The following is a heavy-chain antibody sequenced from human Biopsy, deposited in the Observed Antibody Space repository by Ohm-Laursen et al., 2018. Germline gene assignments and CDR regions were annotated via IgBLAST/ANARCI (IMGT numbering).Heavy chain of an antibody. CDR1: GFPVSDYY. CDR2: INSSGSTK. D-gene: IGHD2-15*01. J-gene: IGHJ4*02. V-gene: IGHV3-11*01. CDR3: ARAVGIAAAPIDY. Sequence: SLRLSCTASGFPVSDYYMSWIRQAPGRGLEWVSDINSSGSTKYHAESVKGRFTISRDNAMNSVYLQMSSLRGEDTAVNYCARAVGIAAAPIDYWGQGTLVTVSS.